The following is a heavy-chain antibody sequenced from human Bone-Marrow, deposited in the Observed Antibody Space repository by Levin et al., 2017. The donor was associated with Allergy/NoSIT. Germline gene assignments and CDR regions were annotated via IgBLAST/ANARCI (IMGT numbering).Heavy chain of an antibody. Sequence: GGSLRLSCAPSGFTFGNYWMSWVRQAPGKGLEWVANIKQDGSEKYYVDSVKGRFTISRDNAKNSLFLQMNSLRAEDTAVYFCTRASSSSPFFLDWGQGTLVTVSS. CDR2: IKQDGSEK. J-gene: IGHJ4*02. D-gene: IGHD6-6*01. CDR3: TRASSSSPFFLD. CDR1: GFTFGNYW. V-gene: IGHV3-7*01.